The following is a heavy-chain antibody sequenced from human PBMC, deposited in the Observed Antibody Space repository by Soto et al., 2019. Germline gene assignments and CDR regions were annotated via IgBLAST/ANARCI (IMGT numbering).Heavy chain of an antibody. D-gene: IGHD5-18*01. J-gene: IGHJ4*02. CDR1: GFTFSSYG. CDR2: ISYDGSNK. CDR3: AKDVWLAGGYSYGPY. V-gene: IGHV3-30*18. Sequence: VQLVESGGGVVQPGRSLRHSCAASGFTFSSYGMHWVRQAPGKGLEWVAVISYDGSNKYYADSVKGRFTISRDNSKNTLYLQMNSLRAEDTAVYYCAKDVWLAGGYSYGPYWGQGTLVTVSS.